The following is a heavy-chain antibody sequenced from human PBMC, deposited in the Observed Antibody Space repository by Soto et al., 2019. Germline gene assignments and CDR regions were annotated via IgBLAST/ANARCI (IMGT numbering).Heavy chain of an antibody. Sequence: QVQLVQSGAEVKKHGASVKVSCKASGYTFTSYGISWVRQAPGQGLEWMGWISAYNGNTNYAQKLQGRVTMPTDTSTSTAYMELRSLRSDDTAVYYCARGRRVRGAASTWGGVIELWGQGTLVTVSS. CDR2: ISAYNGNT. D-gene: IGHD3-10*01. CDR3: ARGRRVRGAASTWGGVIEL. V-gene: IGHV1-18*01. CDR1: GYTFTSYG. J-gene: IGHJ4*02.